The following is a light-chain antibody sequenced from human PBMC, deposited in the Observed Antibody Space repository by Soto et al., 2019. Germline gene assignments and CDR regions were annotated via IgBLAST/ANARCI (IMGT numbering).Light chain of an antibody. CDR2: DVS. CDR1: QSVSSNY. V-gene: IGKV3-20*01. CDR3: QQYGSSPT. Sequence: EIVLTQSPGTLSLSPGERATLSCRSSQSVSSNYLAWYQQKPDQAPRLVIYDVSGRAIGIPDRFSGSGSGTDFTLTISRLGPEVFAVYYCQQYGSSPTFGQRTKVEIK. J-gene: IGKJ1*01.